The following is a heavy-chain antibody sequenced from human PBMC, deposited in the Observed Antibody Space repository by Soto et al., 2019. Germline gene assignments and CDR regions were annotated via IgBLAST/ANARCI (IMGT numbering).Heavy chain of an antibody. V-gene: IGHV3-23*01. CDR1: GFTFSSYA. CDR3: PRERKPIAVAEFYY. CDR2: ISGGGGST. D-gene: IGHD6-19*01. J-gene: IGHJ4*02. Sequence: EVQLLESGGGLVQPGGSLRLSCAASGFTFSSYAMSWVRQAPGKGLEWVSAISGGGGSTYYADSVKGRFTLSRDNSKNALYLQMNGLRAEATAVSYFPRERKPIAVAEFYYWGQGRLVT.